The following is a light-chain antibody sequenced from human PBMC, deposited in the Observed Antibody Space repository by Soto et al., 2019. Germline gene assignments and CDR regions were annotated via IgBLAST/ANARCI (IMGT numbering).Light chain of an antibody. J-gene: IGLJ1*01. CDR2: EGS. V-gene: IGLV2-23*01. CDR1: SSDVGSYNL. CDR3: CSYAGSSPYV. Sequence: QSVLTQPSSVSGSPGQSITISCTGTSSDVGSYNLVSWYQQHPGKAPKLMIYEGSKRPSGVSNRLSGSKSGNTASLTISGLQAEDEADYYCCSYAGSSPYVFGTGTKVTV.